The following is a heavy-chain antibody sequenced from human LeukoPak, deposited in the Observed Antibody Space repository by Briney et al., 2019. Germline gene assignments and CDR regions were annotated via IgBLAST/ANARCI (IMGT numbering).Heavy chain of an antibody. D-gene: IGHD2-15*01. Sequence: SETLSLTCNVSGASISNSTYYWGWIRQPPGKGLEWIGSIYYSGSTYCKPSLKSRLTISVDTSKNQFSLNLSSVTAADTAVYYCARVGCSGGSCYRLRYYMDVWGKGTTVTVSS. CDR2: IYYSGST. J-gene: IGHJ6*03. CDR3: ARVGCSGGSCYRLRYYMDV. V-gene: IGHV4-39*07. CDR1: GASISNSTYY.